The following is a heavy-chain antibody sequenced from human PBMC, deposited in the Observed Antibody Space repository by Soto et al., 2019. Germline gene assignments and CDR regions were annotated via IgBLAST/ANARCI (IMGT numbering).Heavy chain of an antibody. J-gene: IGHJ4*02. CDR2: INDGNGNT. CDR1: RYTFAGYT. Sequence: GASVKVSCKASRYTFAGYTIHWVRQAPGQRLEWMGWINDGNGNTKYSQKFQGRVTITRDTSASTAYMELSSLRSEDTAVYYCARAVAVAADFDYWGQGTLVTVSS. CDR3: ARAVAVAADFDY. V-gene: IGHV1-3*01. D-gene: IGHD6-19*01.